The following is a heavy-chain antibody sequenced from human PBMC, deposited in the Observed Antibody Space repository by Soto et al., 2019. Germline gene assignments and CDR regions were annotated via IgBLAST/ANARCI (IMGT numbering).Heavy chain of an antibody. J-gene: IGHJ4*02. CDR1: GFTFSSYS. CDR3: ARDRREPDY. D-gene: IGHD1-26*01. V-gene: IGHV3-48*02. CDR2: ISSSSSTI. Sequence: EVQLVESGGGLVQPGGSLRLSCAASGFTFSSYSMNWVRQAPGKGLERVSYISSSSSTIYYADSVKGRRTISRDNAKNSLYLQMNSLIDEDTAVYYCARDRREPDYWGQGTLVTVSS.